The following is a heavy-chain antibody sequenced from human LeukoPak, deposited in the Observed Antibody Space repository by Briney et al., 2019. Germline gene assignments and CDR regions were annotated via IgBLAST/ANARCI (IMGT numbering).Heavy chain of an antibody. Sequence: GGSLRLSCAASGFTFSSYAMSWVRQAPGKGLEWVSAISGSGGSPYYADSVKGRFTISRDNSKNTLYLQMNSLRAEDTAVYYCAKANFRYSGYGHYFDYWGQGTLVTVSS. CDR2: ISGSGGSP. D-gene: IGHD5-12*01. CDR3: AKANFRYSGYGHYFDY. J-gene: IGHJ4*02. V-gene: IGHV3-23*01. CDR1: GFTFSSYA.